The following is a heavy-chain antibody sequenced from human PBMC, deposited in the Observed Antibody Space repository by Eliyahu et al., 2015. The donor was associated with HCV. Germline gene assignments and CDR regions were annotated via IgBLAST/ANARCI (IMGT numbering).Heavy chain of an antibody. V-gene: IGHV3-23*01. CDR1: GFTFSSYA. Sequence: EVQLLXSGGGLVQPGGSLXLSCAASGFTFSSYAMXWVRQAPGKGLEWVSAISGSGGSTYYADSVKGRFTISRDNSKNTLYLQMNSLRAEDTAVYYCAKDEEGWQQQRSVWGQGTLVTVSS. J-gene: IGHJ4*02. CDR2: ISGSGGST. D-gene: IGHD6-13*01. CDR3: AKDEEGWQQQRSV.